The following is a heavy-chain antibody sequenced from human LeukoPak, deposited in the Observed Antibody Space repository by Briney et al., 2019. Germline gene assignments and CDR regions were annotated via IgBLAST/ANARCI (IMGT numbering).Heavy chain of an antibody. CDR2: IKGGGDST. V-gene: IGHV3-23*01. D-gene: IGHD1-7*01. J-gene: IGHJ4*02. Sequence: SGGSLRLSCAAPRFTFSSYSMSWVRQAPGKGLEWVSSIKGGGDSTYYADSVKGRFTISRDNSKNILYLQMNSLRAEDTAVYYCVKEEIDWNYVRFFDYWGQGTLVTVSS. CDR1: RFTFSSYS. CDR3: VKEEIDWNYVRFFDY.